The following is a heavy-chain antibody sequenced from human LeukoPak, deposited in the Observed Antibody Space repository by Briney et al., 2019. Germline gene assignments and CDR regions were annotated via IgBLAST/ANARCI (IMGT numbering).Heavy chain of an antibody. D-gene: IGHD3-3*01. J-gene: IGHJ4*02. CDR1: GFTFTSYA. CDR2: ISYDGNNK. CDR3: AFLEWLLSPNDY. Sequence: GRSLRLSCAASGFTFTSYAMHWVRQAPGKGLEWVAVISYDGNNKYYADSVKGRFTISRDNSKNTLDLQMNSLRAEDTAVYYCAFLEWLLSPNDYWGQGTLVTVSS. V-gene: IGHV3-30-3*01.